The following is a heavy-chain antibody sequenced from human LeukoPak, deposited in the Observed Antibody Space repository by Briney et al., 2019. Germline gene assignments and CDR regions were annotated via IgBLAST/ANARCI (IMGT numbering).Heavy chain of an antibody. D-gene: IGHD3-22*01. CDR3: AKDGRLLLNGETDY. V-gene: IGHV3-23*01. CDR2: ISGSGGST. Sequence: GGSLRLSCAASGFTFSSYAMSWVRQAPGKGLEWVSAISGSGGSTYYADSVKGRFTISRDNSKNTLYLQMNSLRAEDTAVYYCAKDGRLLLNGETDYWGQGTLVTVSS. J-gene: IGHJ4*02. CDR1: GFTFSSYA.